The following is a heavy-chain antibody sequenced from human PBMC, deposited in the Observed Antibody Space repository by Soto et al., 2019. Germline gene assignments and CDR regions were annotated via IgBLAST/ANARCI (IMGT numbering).Heavy chain of an antibody. CDR2: ISSSSSTI. D-gene: IGHD3-3*01. Sequence: GGSLRLSCAASGFTFSSYSMNWVRQAPGKGLEWVSYISSSSSTIYYADSVKGRFTISRDNAKNPLYLQMNSLRAEDTAVYYCAGGHGDALEWLLLEYYFDYWGQGTRVT. CDR1: GFTFSSYS. V-gene: IGHV3-48*01. CDR3: AGGHGDALEWLLLEYYFDY. J-gene: IGHJ4*02.